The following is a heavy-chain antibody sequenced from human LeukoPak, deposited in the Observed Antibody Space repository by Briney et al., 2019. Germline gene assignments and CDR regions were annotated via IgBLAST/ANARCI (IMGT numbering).Heavy chain of an antibody. CDR1: GYTFTGYY. CDR3: ARVLATQTYYYYMDV. CDR2: INPNSGGT. D-gene: IGHD5-12*01. Sequence: ASVKVSCKASGYTFTGYYMHWVRQAPGQGLEWMGWINPNSGGTNYAQRFQGRVTMTRDTSISTAYMELSRLRSDDTAVYYCARVLATQTYYYYMDVWGKGTTVTVSS. V-gene: IGHV1-2*02. J-gene: IGHJ6*03.